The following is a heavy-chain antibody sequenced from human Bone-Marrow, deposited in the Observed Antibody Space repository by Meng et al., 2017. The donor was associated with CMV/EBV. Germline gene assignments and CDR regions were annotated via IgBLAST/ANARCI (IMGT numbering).Heavy chain of an antibody. Sequence: ASVKVSCKVSGYTLTELSMHWVRQAPGKGLEWMGGFDPEDGETIYAQKFQGRVTMTRDTSTSTVYMELSSLRSEDTAVYYCARITQTYYYDSSGYENAFDIWGQGTMVTVSS. D-gene: IGHD3-22*01. V-gene: IGHV1-24*01. CDR1: GYTLTELS. CDR3: ARITQTYYYDSSGYENAFDI. J-gene: IGHJ3*02. CDR2: FDPEDGET.